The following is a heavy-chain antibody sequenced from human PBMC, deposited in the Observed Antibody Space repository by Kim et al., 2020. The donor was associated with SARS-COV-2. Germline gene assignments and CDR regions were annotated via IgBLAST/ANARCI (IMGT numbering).Heavy chain of an antibody. Sequence: GGSLRLSCAASGFTFNSYAMSWVRQAPGKGLEWVSGIRDSGGSTKYADSVKGRFTISRDNSKNTLYLQMDSLRADDTALYYCAKVSSGGSGWFEYFQHWGQGTLVTVSS. CDR1: GFTFNSYA. J-gene: IGHJ1*01. D-gene: IGHD6-19*01. V-gene: IGHV3-23*01. CDR3: AKVSSGGSGWFEYFQH. CDR2: IRDSGGST.